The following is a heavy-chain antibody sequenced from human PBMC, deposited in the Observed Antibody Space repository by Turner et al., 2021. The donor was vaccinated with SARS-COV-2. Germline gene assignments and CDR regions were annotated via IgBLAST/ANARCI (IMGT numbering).Heavy chain of an antibody. Sequence: EVQLVESGGGLVQPGGSLRLSCAASGFTVSSNYRSWVRQAPGKGLEWVSIIYSGGRTYYADSVKGRFTISRDNSKNTLYLQMNSLRAEDTAVYYCASEQDSSGFVGMDVWGQGTTVTVSS. D-gene: IGHD3-22*01. J-gene: IGHJ6*02. CDR3: ASEQDSSGFVGMDV. CDR2: IYSGGRT. V-gene: IGHV3-66*01. CDR1: GFTVSSNY.